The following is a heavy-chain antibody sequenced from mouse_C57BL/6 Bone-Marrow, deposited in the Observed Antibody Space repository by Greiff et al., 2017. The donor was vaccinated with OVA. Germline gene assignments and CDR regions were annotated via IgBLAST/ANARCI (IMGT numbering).Heavy chain of an antibody. D-gene: IGHD2-3*01. CDR2: ISSSSSTI. Sequence: EVQLVESGGGLVKPGGSLKLSCAASGFTFSDYGMHWVRQAPEKGLEWVAYISSSSSTIYYADTVKGRFTISRDNAKNTLFLQMTSLRSEDTAMYYCARSRWLVLDYWGQGTTLTVSS. CDR3: ARSRWLVLDY. V-gene: IGHV5-17*01. CDR1: GFTFSDYG. J-gene: IGHJ2*01.